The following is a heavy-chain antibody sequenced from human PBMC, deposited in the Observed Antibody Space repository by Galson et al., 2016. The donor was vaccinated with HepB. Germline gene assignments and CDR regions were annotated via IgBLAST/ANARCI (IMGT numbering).Heavy chain of an antibody. CDR3: ARGDRRYCSGGSCYSDYYYGMDV. CDR2: IGTAGDT. Sequence: SLRLSCAASGFTFSSYWMHWVRQATGKGLEWVSAIGTAGDTYYPGSVKGRFTISRENAKNSLYLQMNSLRVGDTAVYYCARGDRRYCSGGSCYSDYYYGMDVWGQGTTVTVSS. V-gene: IGHV3-13*01. J-gene: IGHJ6*02. D-gene: IGHD2-15*01. CDR1: GFTFSSYW.